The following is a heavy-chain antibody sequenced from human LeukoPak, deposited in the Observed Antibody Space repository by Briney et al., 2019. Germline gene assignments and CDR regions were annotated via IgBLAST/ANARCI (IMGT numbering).Heavy chain of an antibody. CDR1: GVTFSSYA. J-gene: IGHJ4*02. CDR2: ISSSGSYK. CDR3: ARGGSFYYDSSGYYISDY. Sequence: GRSLRLSCAASGVTFSSYAMNWVRQAPGKGLEWVSSISSSGSYKHYADSVKGRFTVSRDNAKNSLYLQMNSLRAEDTAVYYCARGGSFYYDSSGYYISDYWGQGTLVTVSS. V-gene: IGHV3-21*01. D-gene: IGHD3-22*01.